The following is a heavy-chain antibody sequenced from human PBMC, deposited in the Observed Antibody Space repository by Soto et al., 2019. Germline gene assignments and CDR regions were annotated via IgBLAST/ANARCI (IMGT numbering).Heavy chain of an antibody. Sequence: GASVKVSCKASGGTFSSYAISWLRQAPGQGLEWMGGIIPIFGTANYAQKFQGRVTITADESTSTAYMELSSLRSEDTAVYYCARGGSSWYSHDAFDIWGQGTMVTVS. V-gene: IGHV1-69*13. CDR3: ARGGSSWYSHDAFDI. CDR2: IIPIFGTA. D-gene: IGHD6-13*01. CDR1: GGTFSSYA. J-gene: IGHJ3*02.